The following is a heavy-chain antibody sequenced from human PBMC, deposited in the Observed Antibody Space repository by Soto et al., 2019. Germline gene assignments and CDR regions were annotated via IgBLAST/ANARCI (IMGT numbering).Heavy chain of an antibody. J-gene: IGHJ5*02. CDR1: GYTFTSYA. D-gene: IGHD3-22*01. CDR2: INAGNGNT. Sequence: SVKVSCKASGYTFTSYAMHWVRQAPGQRLEWMGWINAGNGNTKYSQKFQGRVTITSDTSASTAYMELSSLRSDDTAVYYCARDSYYDTNWFDPWGQGNMVTV. V-gene: IGHV1-3*01. CDR3: ARDSYYDTNWFDP.